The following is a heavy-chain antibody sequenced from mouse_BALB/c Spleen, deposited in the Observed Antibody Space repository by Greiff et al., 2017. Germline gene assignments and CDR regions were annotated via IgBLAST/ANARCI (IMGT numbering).Heavy chain of an antibody. J-gene: IGHJ3*01. CDR1: GFTFSSFG. D-gene: IGHD1-1*01. CDR2: ISSGSSTI. V-gene: IGHV5-17*02. CDR3: AREATVVARAY. Sequence: EVNLVESGGGLVQPGGSRKLSCAASGFTFSSFGMHWVRQAPEKGLEWVAYISSGSSTIYYADTVKGRFTISRDNPKNTLFLQMTSLRSEDTAMYYCAREATVVARAYWGQGTLVTVSA.